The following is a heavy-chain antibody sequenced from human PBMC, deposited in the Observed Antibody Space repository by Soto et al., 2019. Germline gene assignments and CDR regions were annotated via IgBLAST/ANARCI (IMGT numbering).Heavy chain of an antibody. CDR3: ARDRLWFGDVTFDY. Sequence: ASVKVSCKASGYTFTSYDINWVRQATGQGLEWMGWMNPNSGNTGYAQKFQGRVTMTRNTSISTAYMELSSLRSEDTAVYYCARDRLWFGDVTFDYWGQGTLVTSPQ. D-gene: IGHD3-10*01. CDR1: GYTFTSYD. CDR2: MNPNSGNT. J-gene: IGHJ4*02. V-gene: IGHV1-8*01.